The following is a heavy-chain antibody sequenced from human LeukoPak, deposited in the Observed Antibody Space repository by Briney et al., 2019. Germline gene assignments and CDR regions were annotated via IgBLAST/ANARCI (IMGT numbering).Heavy chain of an antibody. Sequence: PSETLSLTCAVYGGSFSGYYWSWIRQPPGKGLEWIGEINHSGSTNYNPSLKSRVTISVDTSKNQFSLKLSSVTAAGTAVYYCARVDYGDYVLFDYWGQGTLVTVSS. CDR3: ARVDYGDYVLFDY. CDR1: GGSFSGYY. D-gene: IGHD4-17*01. V-gene: IGHV4-34*01. J-gene: IGHJ4*02. CDR2: INHSGST.